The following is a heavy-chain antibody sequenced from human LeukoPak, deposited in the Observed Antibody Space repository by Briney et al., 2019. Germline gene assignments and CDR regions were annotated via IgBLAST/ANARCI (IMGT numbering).Heavy chain of an antibody. D-gene: IGHD2-2*01. CDR2: ISWNSGSI. Sequence: SLRLSCAASGFTFDDYAMHWVRQAPGKGLEWVSGISWNSGSIGYADSVKGRFTISRDNAKNSLYLQMNSLRAEDTALYYCAKDPFSSPSAFDIWGQGTMVTVSS. V-gene: IGHV3-9*01. CDR3: AKDPFSSPSAFDI. J-gene: IGHJ3*02. CDR1: GFTFDDYA.